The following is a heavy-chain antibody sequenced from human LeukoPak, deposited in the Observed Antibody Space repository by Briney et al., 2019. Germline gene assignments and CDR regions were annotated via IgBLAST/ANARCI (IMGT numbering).Heavy chain of an antibody. CDR2: INACNGNT. CDR1: GYTFTSYA. V-gene: IGHV1-3*01. J-gene: IGHJ4*02. Sequence: ASVKVSCKASGYTFTSYAMHWVRQAPGQRLEWMGWINACNGNTKYSQKFQGRVTITRDTSASTAYMVLSSLRSEDTAVYYCARGSPTEHYFDYWGQGTLVTVSS. CDR3: ARGSPTEHYFDY. D-gene: IGHD4-17*01.